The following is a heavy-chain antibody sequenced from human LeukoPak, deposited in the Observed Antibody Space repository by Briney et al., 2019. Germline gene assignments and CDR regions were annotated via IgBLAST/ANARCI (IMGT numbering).Heavy chain of an antibody. CDR3: SKHSTGGPHY. CDR1: GFTFSSYA. CDR2: ISGSGGTT. J-gene: IGHJ4*02. Sequence: GGSLRLSCAASGFTFSSYAMNWVRQAPGKGLEWVSAISGSGGTTYYADSVKGRFTISRDNSKNTLYLQMNGLRAEDTAVYYCSKHSTGGPHYWGQGTLVTVSS. D-gene: IGHD7-27*01. V-gene: IGHV3-23*01.